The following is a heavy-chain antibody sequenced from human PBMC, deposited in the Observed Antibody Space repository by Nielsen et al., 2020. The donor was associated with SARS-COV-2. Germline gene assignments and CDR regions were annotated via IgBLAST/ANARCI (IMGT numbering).Heavy chain of an antibody. J-gene: IGHJ4*02. CDR2: IKQDGSEK. CDR3: ARDHSQGY. Sequence: EGSLRLSCAASGFTFSGYWMSWVRQAPGKGLEWVGTIKQDGSEKYYVDSVKGRFTISRDNAKNSVYLQMNSLRAEDTAVYYCARDHSQGYWGQGTLVTVSS. V-gene: IGHV3-7*03. CDR1: GFTFSGYW.